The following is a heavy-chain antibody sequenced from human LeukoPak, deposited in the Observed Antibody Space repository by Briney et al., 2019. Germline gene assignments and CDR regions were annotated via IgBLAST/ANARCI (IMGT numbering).Heavy chain of an antibody. CDR1: GFTFSSYS. CDR2: ISSSSSYI. V-gene: IGHV3-21*01. CDR3: ASNIYGSGSYYPFDY. J-gene: IGHJ4*02. Sequence: GGSLRLFCAASGFTFSSYSMNWVRQAPGKGLEWVSSISSSSSYIYYADSVKGRFTISRDNAKNSLYLQMNSLRAEDTAVYYCASNIYGSGSYYPFDYWGQGTLVTVSS. D-gene: IGHD3-10*01.